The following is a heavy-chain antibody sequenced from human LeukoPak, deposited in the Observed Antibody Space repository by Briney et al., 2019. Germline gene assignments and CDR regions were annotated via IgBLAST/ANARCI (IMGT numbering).Heavy chain of an antibody. J-gene: IGHJ4*02. D-gene: IGHD3-22*01. CDR3: ARGLARTYYYDSSGPDPYFDY. CDR1: GGSISSYY. Sequence: SETLSLTCTVSGGSISSYYWSWIRQPAGKGLEWIGRIYTSGSTNYNPSLKSRVTMSVDTSKNQFSLKLSSVTAADTAVYYCARGLARTYYYDSSGPDPYFDYWGQGTLVTVSS. V-gene: IGHV4-4*07. CDR2: IYTSGST.